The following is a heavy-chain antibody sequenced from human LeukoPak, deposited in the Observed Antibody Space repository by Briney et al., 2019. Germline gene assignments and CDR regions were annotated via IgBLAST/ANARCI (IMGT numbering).Heavy chain of an antibody. J-gene: IGHJ5*02. Sequence: ASVKVSCKASGGTFSSYAISWVRQAPGQGLEWMGGIIPIFGTANYAQKFQGRVTITADKSTSTAYMELSSLRSEDTAVYYCAREGLTDPPFYYDSSGYYYVGWFDPWGQGTLVTVSS. CDR2: IIPIFGTA. D-gene: IGHD3-22*01. V-gene: IGHV1-69*06. CDR3: AREGLTDPPFYYDSSGYYYVGWFDP. CDR1: GGTFSSYA.